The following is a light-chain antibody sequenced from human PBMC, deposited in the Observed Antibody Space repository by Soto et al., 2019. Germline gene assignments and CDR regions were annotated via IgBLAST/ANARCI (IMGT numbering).Light chain of an antibody. CDR1: QSVYMK. Sequence: EVVITQSPATLSVCLGERAAXXCKASQSVYMKLAWYQQKPGQAPRLXIYDASTRATGIPARFSGSGSGTDFTLTISRLEPEDFAVYYCQQYGSSPPTFGGGTKVDIK. CDR2: DAS. CDR3: QQYGSSPPT. V-gene: IGKV3-15*01. J-gene: IGKJ4*01.